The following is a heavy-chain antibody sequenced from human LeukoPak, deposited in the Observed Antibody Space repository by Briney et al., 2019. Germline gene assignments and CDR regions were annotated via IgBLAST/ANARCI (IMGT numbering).Heavy chain of an antibody. D-gene: IGHD7-27*01. CDR3: AKDDRNGEFDY. CDR2: INHSGST. V-gene: IGHV4-34*01. Sequence: PSETLSLTCAVYGGSFSGYYWSWIRQPPGKGLEWIGEINHSGSTNYNPSLKSRVTISVDTSKNQFSLKLSSVTAADTAVYYCAKDDRNGEFDYWGQGTLVTVSS. J-gene: IGHJ4*02. CDR1: GGSFSGYY.